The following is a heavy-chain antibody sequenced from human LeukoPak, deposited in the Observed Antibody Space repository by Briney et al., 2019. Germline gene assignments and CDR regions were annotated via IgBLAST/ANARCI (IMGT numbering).Heavy chain of an antibody. CDR2: INHSGST. J-gene: IGHJ4*02. CDR3: ARFYYDSSGYYYVAY. V-gene: IGHV4-34*01. CDR1: GGSFSGYY. D-gene: IGHD3-22*01. Sequence: SETLSLTCAVYGGSFSGYYWSWIRQPPGKGLEWIGEINHSGSTNYNPSLKGRVTISVDTSKSQFSLKLSSVTAADTAVYYCARFYYDSSGYYYVAYWGQGTLVTVSS.